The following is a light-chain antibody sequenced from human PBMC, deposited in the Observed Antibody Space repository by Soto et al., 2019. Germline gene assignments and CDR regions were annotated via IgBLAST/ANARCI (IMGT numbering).Light chain of an antibody. CDR2: DVS. Sequence: DIQMTQSPSTLSASVGDRVTITCRASQSIGRWLAWYQQKPGKAPRLLIYDVSSLESGVPSRFSGSGSGTEFTLTISSLQPDDFATYYCQQYNSYWTFGQGTKVDIK. CDR1: QSIGRW. J-gene: IGKJ1*01. CDR3: QQYNSYWT. V-gene: IGKV1-5*01.